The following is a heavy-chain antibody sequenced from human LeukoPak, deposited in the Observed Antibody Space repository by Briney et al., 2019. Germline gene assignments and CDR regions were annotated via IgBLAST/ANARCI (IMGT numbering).Heavy chain of an antibody. CDR2: ISGSGGST. D-gene: IGHD5-24*01. V-gene: IGHV3-23*01. Sequence: PGGSLRLSCAASGFTFTSYAMSWVRQAPGKGLEWVSAISGSGGSTYYADSVKGRFTIPRDNSKSTLFLQMNSLRAEDTAVYYCAKDPRVGSRVATPCHWGRGTLVTVSS. J-gene: IGHJ4*02. CDR1: GFTFTSYA. CDR3: AKDPRVGSRVATPCH.